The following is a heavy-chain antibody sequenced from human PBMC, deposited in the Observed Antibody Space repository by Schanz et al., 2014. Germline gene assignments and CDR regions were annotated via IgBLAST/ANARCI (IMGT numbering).Heavy chain of an antibody. CDR1: GFSVGNKY. CDR2: VSRSTPDI. J-gene: IGHJ5*02. D-gene: IGHD1-1*01. Sequence: EVQLVESGGGLVQPGGSLRLSCAASGFSVGNKYMNWVRQAPGKGLEWVSYVSRSTPDIYYADSVKGRFTMSRDNAKNSVFLQMNSLRAEDTAVYYCARGRVLESWGQGTLVAVSA. V-gene: IGHV3-48*01. CDR3: ARGRVLES.